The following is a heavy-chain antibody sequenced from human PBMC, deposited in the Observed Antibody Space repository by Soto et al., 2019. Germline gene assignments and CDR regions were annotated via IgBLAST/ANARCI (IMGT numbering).Heavy chain of an antibody. D-gene: IGHD6-13*01. Sequence: PSETLSLTCTVSGGSISSYYWSWIRQPPGKGLEWIGYIYYSGSANYNPSLKSRVTISVDISKSQFSLRLTSVTAADTAVYYCARYNAASGTYYFDFWGQGALVTVS. CDR2: IYYSGSA. J-gene: IGHJ4*02. V-gene: IGHV4-59*12. CDR1: GGSISSYY. CDR3: ARYNAASGTYYFDF.